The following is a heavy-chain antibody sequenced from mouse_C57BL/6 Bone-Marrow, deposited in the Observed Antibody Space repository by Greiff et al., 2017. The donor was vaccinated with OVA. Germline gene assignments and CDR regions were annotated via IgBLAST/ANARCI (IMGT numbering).Heavy chain of an antibody. V-gene: IGHV1-64*01. D-gene: IGHD2-4*01. CDR1: GYTFTSYW. CDR3: ARYYEYDWYFDV. Sequence: QVQLQQPGAELVKPGASVKLSCKASGYTFTSYWMHWVKQRPGQGLEWIGMIHPNSGSTNYNEKFKSKATLTVDKSSSTAYMQLSSLTSEDSAVYYCARYYEYDWYFDVWGTGTTVTVSS. CDR2: IHPNSGST. J-gene: IGHJ1*03.